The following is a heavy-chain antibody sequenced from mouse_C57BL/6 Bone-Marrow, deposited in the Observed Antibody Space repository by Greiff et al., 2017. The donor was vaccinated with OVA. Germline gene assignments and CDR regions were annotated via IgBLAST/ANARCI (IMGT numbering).Heavy chain of an antibody. Sequence: VQLKESGAELVRPGASVKLSCTASGFTITDDYMHWVKQRPEQGLEWIGWIDPENGDTEYASKFQGKATITADTSSNTAYLQLSSLTSEDAAVYFCARHGSSDYWGQGTTLTVSS. J-gene: IGHJ2*01. CDR2: IDPENGDT. D-gene: IGHD1-1*01. CDR3: ARHGSSDY. V-gene: IGHV14-4*01. CDR1: GFTITDDY.